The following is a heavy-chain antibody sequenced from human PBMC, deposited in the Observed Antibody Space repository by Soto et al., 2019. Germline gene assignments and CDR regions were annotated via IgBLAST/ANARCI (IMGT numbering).Heavy chain of an antibody. CDR1: GFTFSSYG. Sequence: GGSLRLSCAASGFTFSSYGMHWVRQAPGKGLEWVAVIWYDGSNKYYADSVKGRFTISRDNSKNTLYLQMNSLRAEDTAVYYCAREEAVSSGWYSSSATEVDYYYGMDVWGQGTTVTVSS. D-gene: IGHD6-19*01. V-gene: IGHV3-33*01. CDR3: AREEAVSSGWYSSSATEVDYYYGMDV. CDR2: IWYDGSNK. J-gene: IGHJ6*02.